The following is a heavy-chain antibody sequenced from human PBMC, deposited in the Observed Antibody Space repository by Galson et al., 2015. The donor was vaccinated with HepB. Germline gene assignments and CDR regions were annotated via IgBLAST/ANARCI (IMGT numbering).Heavy chain of an antibody. V-gene: IGHV3-11*01. J-gene: IGHJ4*02. CDR1: GFNFTDAW. D-gene: IGHD3-10*01. Sequence: SLRLSCAASGFNFTDAWMTWVRQAPGKGLEWVSYISSSSFTTYYADSVKGRFTISRDNAKNSLFLQMNSLRAADTAIYYCARGSEDNYGSFDYWGQGTLVTVSS. CDR2: ISSSSFTT. CDR3: ARGSEDNYGSFDY.